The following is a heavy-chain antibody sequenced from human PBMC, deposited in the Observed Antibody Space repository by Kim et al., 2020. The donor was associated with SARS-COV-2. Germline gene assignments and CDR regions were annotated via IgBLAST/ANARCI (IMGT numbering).Heavy chain of an antibody. CDR3: ATSIAAFAVDY. V-gene: IGHV4-39*01. CDR2: IYYSGST. J-gene: IGHJ4*02. D-gene: IGHD6-6*01. CDR1: GGSISSSSYY. Sequence: SETLSLTCTVSGGSISSSSYYWGWIRQPPGKGLEWIGSIYYSGSTYYNPSLKSRVTISVDTSKNQFSLKLSSVTAADTAVYYCATSIAAFAVDYWGQGTLGTVSS.